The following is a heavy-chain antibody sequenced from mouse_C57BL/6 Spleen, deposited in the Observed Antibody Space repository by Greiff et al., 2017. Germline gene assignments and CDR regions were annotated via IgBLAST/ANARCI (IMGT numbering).Heavy chain of an antibody. CDR1: GYTFTDYY. Sequence: VQLQQSGPELVKPGASVKISCKASGYTFTDYYMNWVKQSPGKSLEWIGDINPNNGGTSYNQKFKGKATLTVDKSSSTAYMELRRLTSEDSAVYYCATLIRYAMDYWGQGTSVTVSS. J-gene: IGHJ4*01. CDR2: INPNNGGT. V-gene: IGHV1-26*01. CDR3: ATLIRYAMDY.